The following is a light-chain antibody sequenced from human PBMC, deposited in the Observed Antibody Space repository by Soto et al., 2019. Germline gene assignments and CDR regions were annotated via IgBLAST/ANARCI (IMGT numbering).Light chain of an antibody. CDR2: DTR. Sequence: QAVVTHQPSLTVSPGGTVTLTCRSSTGAVTSNHHPYWFQQKAGQAPRTLIYDTRNKHSWTPARFSGSLRGDKAALTLSGAQPEDEAQYCCLLSYNAARVFGGGTKLTVL. J-gene: IGLJ2*01. CDR3: LLSYNAARV. V-gene: IGLV7-46*01. CDR1: TGAVTSNHH.